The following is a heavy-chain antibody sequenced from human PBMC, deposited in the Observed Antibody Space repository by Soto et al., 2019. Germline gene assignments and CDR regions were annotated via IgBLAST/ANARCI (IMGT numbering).Heavy chain of an antibody. D-gene: IGHD6-19*01. CDR3: ARLLGQAVLDV. CDR1: EDSFTSYW. Sequence: GEALKISCKGSEDSFTSYWIGWVRQMPGKGLEWMGIIYPGDSDTRYSPSFQGQVTISADKSSRTAYLQWSSLKASDTAMYYCARLLGQAVLDVWGQGTTVTVSS. V-gene: IGHV5-51*01. J-gene: IGHJ6*02. CDR2: IYPGDSDT.